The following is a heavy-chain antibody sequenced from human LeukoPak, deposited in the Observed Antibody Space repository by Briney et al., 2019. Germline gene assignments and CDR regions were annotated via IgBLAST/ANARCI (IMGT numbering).Heavy chain of an antibody. Sequence: SETLSLTCAVYGGSFSGYYWSWIRQPPGKGLEWIGEINHSGSTNYNPSLKSRVTISVDTSKNQFSLKLSSVTAADTAVYYCARAGYDYVWGSHRSGNWFDPWGQGTLVTVSS. CDR1: GGSFSGYY. J-gene: IGHJ5*02. D-gene: IGHD3-16*02. CDR3: ARAGYDYVWGSHRSGNWFDP. V-gene: IGHV4-34*01. CDR2: INHSGST.